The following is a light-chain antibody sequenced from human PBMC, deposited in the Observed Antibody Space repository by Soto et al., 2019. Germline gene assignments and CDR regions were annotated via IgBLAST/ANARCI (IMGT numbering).Light chain of an antibody. CDR3: QQYGRSPYT. J-gene: IGKJ2*01. V-gene: IGKV3-20*01. Sequence: EIVLAQSPGTLSLSPGERATLSCRASQSLSIGYLAWYQQKPGQAPRLLIYGASNRATGVPDRFSGSGSGTDFTLTISRLEPEDFAVYYCQQYGRSPYTFGQWTKLEIK. CDR1: QSLSIGY. CDR2: GAS.